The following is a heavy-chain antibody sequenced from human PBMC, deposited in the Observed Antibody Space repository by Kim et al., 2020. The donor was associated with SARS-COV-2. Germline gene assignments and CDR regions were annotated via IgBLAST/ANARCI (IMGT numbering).Heavy chain of an antibody. J-gene: IGHJ3*02. CDR1: GFTFDDYA. CDR3: AKGSQYSSSGAFDI. Sequence: GGSLRLSCAASGFTFDDYAMHWVRQAPGKGLEWVSGISWNSGSIGYADSVKGRFTISRDNAKNSLYLQMNSLRAEDTALYYCAKGSQYSSSGAFDIWGQGTMVTVSS. V-gene: IGHV3-9*01. D-gene: IGHD6-6*01. CDR2: ISWNSGSI.